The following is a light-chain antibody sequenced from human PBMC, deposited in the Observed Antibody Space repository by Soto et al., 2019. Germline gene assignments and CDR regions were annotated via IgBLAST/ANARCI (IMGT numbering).Light chain of an antibody. CDR1: QGISNY. J-gene: IGKJ4*01. CDR3: QNYYXAPFT. V-gene: IGKV1-27*01. CDR2: AAS. Sequence: DIQVTQSPSYLSASVGDRVTITCRASQGISNYLAWYQQKPGKVPKLLLYAASTLQSGVPSRFSGSGSGTDFTLAISSLQPEDVATYYCQNYYXAPFTFGGGXKVDIK.